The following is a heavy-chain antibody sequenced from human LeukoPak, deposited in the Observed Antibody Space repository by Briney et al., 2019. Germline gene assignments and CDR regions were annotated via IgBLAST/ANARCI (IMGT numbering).Heavy chain of an antibody. CDR1: GYTFTSYD. J-gene: IGHJ4*02. CDR2: MNPNSGNT. D-gene: IGHD3-22*01. Sequence: ASVKVSCKASGYTFTSYDINWVRQATGQGLEWMGWMNPNSGNTGYAQKFQGRVTMTRNTSISTAYMELSSLRSEDTAVYYCARDLYSYYYDSSGYTFDYWGQGTLVTVSS. V-gene: IGHV1-8*01. CDR3: ARDLYSYYYDSSGYTFDY.